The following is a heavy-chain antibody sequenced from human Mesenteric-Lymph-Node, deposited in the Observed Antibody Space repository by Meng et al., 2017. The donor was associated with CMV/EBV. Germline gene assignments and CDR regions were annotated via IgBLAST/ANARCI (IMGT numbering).Heavy chain of an antibody. Sequence: GESLKIYCAASGFTFSSYAMHWVRQAPGKGLEWVAVISYDGNNEYYTDSVKGRFTISRDNAKNSLYLQMNSLRAEDTAVYYCARGAHGVRFGELHYYYYYGMDVWGQGTTVTVSS. CDR1: GFTFSSYA. CDR2: ISYDGNNE. J-gene: IGHJ6*02. V-gene: IGHV3-30-3*01. CDR3: ARGAHGVRFGELHYYYYYGMDV. D-gene: IGHD3-10*01.